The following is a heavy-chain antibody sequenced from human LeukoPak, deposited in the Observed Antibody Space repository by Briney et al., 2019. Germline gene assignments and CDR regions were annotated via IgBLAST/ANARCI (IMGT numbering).Heavy chain of an antibody. V-gene: IGHV3-7*01. CDR2: IKQDGSVK. CDR3: ARARPTTNYYDSSGLPDAFDI. J-gene: IGHJ3*02. Sequence: QPGGSLRLSCAASGFTFSNFWMNWVRQAPGKGLEWVANIKQDGSVKHYVDSVKGRFTISRDNAKNSLYLQMNSLRAEDTAVYYCARARPTTNYYDSSGLPDAFDIWGQGTMVTVSS. D-gene: IGHD3-22*01. CDR1: GFTFSNFW.